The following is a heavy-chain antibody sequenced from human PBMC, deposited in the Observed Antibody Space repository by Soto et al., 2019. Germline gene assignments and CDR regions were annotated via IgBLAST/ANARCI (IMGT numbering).Heavy chain of an antibody. Sequence: ASVKVSCKASGYTFTSYAMHWVRQAPGQRLEWMGWINAGNGNTKYSQKFQGRVTITRDTSASTAYMKLSSLRSEDTAVYYCARQLYCSSTSCLTLGFAFDIWGQGTMVTVSS. CDR2: INAGNGNT. V-gene: IGHV1-3*01. J-gene: IGHJ3*02. D-gene: IGHD2-2*01. CDR3: ARQLYCSSTSCLTLGFAFDI. CDR1: GYTFTSYA.